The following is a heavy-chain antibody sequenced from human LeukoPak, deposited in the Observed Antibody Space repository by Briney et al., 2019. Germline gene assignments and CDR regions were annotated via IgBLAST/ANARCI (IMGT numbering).Heavy chain of an antibody. J-gene: IGHJ4*02. D-gene: IGHD2-2*01. CDR3: ARGLCSSTSCYGDFNY. Sequence: GESLKISCKGSGYSFTSYWIGWVRQMPGKGLEWMGIIYPGDSDTRYSPSFQGQVTISADRSITTAYLQWSSLKASDTAMYYCARGLCSSTSCYGDFNYWGQGTLVTVSS. CDR1: GYSFTSYW. CDR2: IYPGDSDT. V-gene: IGHV5-51*01.